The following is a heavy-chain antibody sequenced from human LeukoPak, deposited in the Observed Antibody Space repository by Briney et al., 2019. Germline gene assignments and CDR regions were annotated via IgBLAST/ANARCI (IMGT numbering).Heavy chain of an antibody. J-gene: IGHJ4*02. CDR3: ARDGQRAGIDY. CDR1: GGTFSSYA. Sequence: ASVKVSCKASGGTFSSYAISWVRQAPGQGLEWMGWISAYNGNTNYAQKLQGRVTMTTDTSTSTAYMELRSLRSDDTAVYYCARDGQRAGIDYWGQGTLVTVSS. CDR2: ISAYNGNT. V-gene: IGHV1-18*01. D-gene: IGHD6-25*01.